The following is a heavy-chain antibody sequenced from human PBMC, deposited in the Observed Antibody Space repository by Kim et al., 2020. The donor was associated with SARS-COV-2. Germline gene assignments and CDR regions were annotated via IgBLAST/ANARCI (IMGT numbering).Heavy chain of an antibody. J-gene: IGHJ6*03. D-gene: IGHD5-12*01. V-gene: IGHV4-39*01. Sequence: TYSNPSLKSRVHVSVDTSKNQFSVRLSSVTAADTAVYYCATGYNYFYMDVWGQGTTVSVSS. CDR3: ATGYNYFYMDV. CDR2: T.